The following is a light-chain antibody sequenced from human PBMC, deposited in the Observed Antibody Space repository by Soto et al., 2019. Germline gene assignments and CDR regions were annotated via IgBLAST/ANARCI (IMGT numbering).Light chain of an antibody. Sequence: QSALTQPASVSGSPGQSITISCAGTTSDVGGYYYVSWYQQYPGKAPKLMIYDVNSRPSGVSNRFSGSRSGNTASLTISGLQAEDEAEYYCSSYTGSSTHVLFGGVTQLTVL. CDR3: SSYTGSSTHVL. CDR2: DVN. CDR1: TSDVGGYYY. V-gene: IGLV2-14*01. J-gene: IGLJ2*01.